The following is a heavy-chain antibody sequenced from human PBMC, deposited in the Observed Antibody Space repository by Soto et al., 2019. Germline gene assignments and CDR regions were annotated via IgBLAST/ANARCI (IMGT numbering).Heavy chain of an antibody. Sequence: GGSLRLSCAASGFTFSSHWMHWVRQPPGKGLVWVSRINPDGSAASHADSVKARFTISRDNTKNTLYLQMNSLRAEDTAVYYCARSFTGYDDYWGPGILVTVSS. D-gene: IGHD5-12*01. CDR3: ARSFTGYDDY. J-gene: IGHJ4*02. CDR1: GFTFSSHW. V-gene: IGHV3-74*01. CDR2: INPDGSAA.